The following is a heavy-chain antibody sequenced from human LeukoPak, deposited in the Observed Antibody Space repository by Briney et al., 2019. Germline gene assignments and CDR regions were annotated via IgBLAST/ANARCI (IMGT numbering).Heavy chain of an antibody. V-gene: IGHV3-30*18. Sequence: GGSRRLSCAASGFTFSSYGMHWVRQAPGKGLEWVAVISYDGSNKYYADSVKGRFTISRDNSKNTLYLQMNSLRAEDTAVYYCAKNSRPHYYYYYGMDVWGQGTTVTVSS. J-gene: IGHJ6*02. CDR3: AKNSRPHYYYYYGMDV. CDR1: GFTFSSYG. D-gene: IGHD4-23*01. CDR2: ISYDGSNK.